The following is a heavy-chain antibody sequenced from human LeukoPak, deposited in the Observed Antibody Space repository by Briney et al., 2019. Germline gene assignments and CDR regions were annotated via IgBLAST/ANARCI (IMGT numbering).Heavy chain of an antibody. CDR3: ARYPTVTTGFWFDP. CDR1: GGTFSSYA. D-gene: IGHD4-17*01. J-gene: IGHJ5*02. Sequence: ASVKVSCKASGGTFSSYAISWVRQAPGQGLEWMGRIIPILGIANYAQKFQGRVTITADESTSTAYMELSSLRSEDTAVYYCARYPTVTTGFWFDPWGQGTLVTVSS. CDR2: IIPILGIA. V-gene: IGHV1-69*04.